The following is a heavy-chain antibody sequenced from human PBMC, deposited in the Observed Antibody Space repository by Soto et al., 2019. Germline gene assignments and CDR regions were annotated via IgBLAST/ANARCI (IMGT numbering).Heavy chain of an antibody. D-gene: IGHD2-2*01. CDR2: IIPIFGTA. J-gene: IGHJ4*02. Sequence: QVQLVQSGAEVKKPGSSVKVSCKASGGTFSSYAISWVRQAPGQGLEWMGGIIPIFGTANYAQKFQGRVTITADESTSRAYMELSSLSSEDTAVYYCASNYCISTSCPGIDYWGQGTLVTVSS. CDR3: ASNYCISTSCPGIDY. V-gene: IGHV1-69*12. CDR1: GGTFSSYA.